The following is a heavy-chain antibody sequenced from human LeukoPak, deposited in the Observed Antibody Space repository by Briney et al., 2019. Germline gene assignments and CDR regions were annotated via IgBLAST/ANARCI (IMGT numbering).Heavy chain of an antibody. V-gene: IGHV3-30*14. CDR3: ARVHDTTGYYHYFDS. CDR1: GFTFSTYP. Sequence: PGGSLRLSCEASGFTFSTYPMHWVRQAPDKGLEWVAMISHHGSNEYYADSVKGRFTISRDNSKNTLYLQMNNPRVEDTAIYYCARVHDTTGYYHYFDSLGQGTLVTVSS. CDR2: ISHHGSNE. J-gene: IGHJ4*02. D-gene: IGHD3-9*01.